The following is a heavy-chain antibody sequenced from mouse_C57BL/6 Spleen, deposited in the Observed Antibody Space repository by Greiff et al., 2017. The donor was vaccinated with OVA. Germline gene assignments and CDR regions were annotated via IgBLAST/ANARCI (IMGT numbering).Heavy chain of an antibody. CDR2: IRSKSNNYAT. CDR1: GFSFNTYA. J-gene: IGHJ2*01. CDR3: VRGYYGSSYSYYFDY. V-gene: IGHV10-1*01. D-gene: IGHD1-1*01. Sequence: EVMLVESGGGLVQPKGSLKLSCAASGFSFNTYAMNWVRQAPGKGLEWVARIRSKSNNYATYYADSVKDRFTISRDDSESMLYLQMNNLKTEDTAMYYCVRGYYGSSYSYYFDYWGQGTTLTVSS.